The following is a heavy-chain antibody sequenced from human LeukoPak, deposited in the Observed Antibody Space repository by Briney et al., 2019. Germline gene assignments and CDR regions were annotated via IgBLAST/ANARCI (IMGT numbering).Heavy chain of an antibody. V-gene: IGHV1-69*01. CDR1: GGTFSSYA. Sequence: SVKVSCKASGGTFSSYAISWVRQAPGQGREWMGGIIPIFGTANYAQKFQGRVTMSADESTSTAYMELSSLRSEDTAVYYCARGNITRISGQEHWFDPWGQGTLVTVSS. CDR2: IIPIFGTA. J-gene: IGHJ5*02. CDR3: ARGNITRISGQEHWFDP. D-gene: IGHD3-22*01.